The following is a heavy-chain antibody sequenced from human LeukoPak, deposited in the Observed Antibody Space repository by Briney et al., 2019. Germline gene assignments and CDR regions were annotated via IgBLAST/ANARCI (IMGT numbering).Heavy chain of an antibody. V-gene: IGHV3-73*01. CDR2: IRSKANSYAT. J-gene: IGHJ3*02. D-gene: IGHD2-21*01. CDR3: AKLSPIWDAFDI. Sequence: PGGSLRLSCAASGFTFSGSAMHWVRQASGKGLEWVGRIRSKANSYATAYAASVKGRFTISRDDSKNTAYLQMNSLRAEDTAAYYCAKLSPIWDAFDIWGQGTMVTVSS. CDR1: GFTFSGSA.